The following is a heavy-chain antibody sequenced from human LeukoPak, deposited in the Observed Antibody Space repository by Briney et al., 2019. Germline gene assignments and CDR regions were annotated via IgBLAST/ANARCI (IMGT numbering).Heavy chain of an antibody. CDR1: GFTFSSYS. V-gene: IGHV3-21*01. Sequence: GGSLRLSCAASGFTFSSYSMNWVRQAPGKGLEWVSSISTSSSYIYYADSVKGRLTISRDNARNSLYLQMNSLRAEDTAVYYCARVSAGVTGIKDVFDIWGQGTMVTVSS. CDR3: ARVSAGVTGIKDVFDI. D-gene: IGHD5-18*01. J-gene: IGHJ3*02. CDR2: ISTSSSYI.